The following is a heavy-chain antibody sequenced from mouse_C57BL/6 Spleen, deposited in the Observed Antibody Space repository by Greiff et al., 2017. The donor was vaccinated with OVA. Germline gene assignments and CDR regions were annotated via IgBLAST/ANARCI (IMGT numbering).Heavy chain of an antibody. CDR3: ARSGNLLGFDY. Sequence: QVQLKQSGAELARPGASVKLSCKASGYTFTSYGISWVKQRTGQGLEWIGEIYPRSGNTYYNEKFKGKATLTADKSSSTAYMELRSLTSEDSAVYFCARSGNLLGFDYWGQGTTLTVSS. CDR2: IYPRSGNT. D-gene: IGHD3-1*01. V-gene: IGHV1-81*01. CDR1: GYTFTSYG. J-gene: IGHJ2*01.